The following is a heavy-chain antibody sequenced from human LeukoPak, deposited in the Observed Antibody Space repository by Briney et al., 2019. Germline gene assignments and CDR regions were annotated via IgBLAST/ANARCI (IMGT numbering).Heavy chain of an antibody. CDR3: ARLAFYWFDP. CDR2: MNHSGST. CDR1: GGSFSGYY. V-gene: IGHV4-34*01. Sequence: PSETLSLTCAVYGGSFSGYYWSWIRQPPGKGLEWIGEMNHSGSTNYNPSLKSRVTISVDTSKNQSSLKLSSVTAADTAVYYCARLAFYWFDPWGQGTLVTVSS. J-gene: IGHJ5*02.